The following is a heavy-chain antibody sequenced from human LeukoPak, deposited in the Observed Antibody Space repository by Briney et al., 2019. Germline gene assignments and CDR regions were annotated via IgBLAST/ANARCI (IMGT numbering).Heavy chain of an antibody. J-gene: IGHJ6*03. CDR1: GYTFTGYY. Sequence: GASVKVSCKASGYTFTGYYMHWVRQAPGQGLEWMGWINPNSGGTNYAQKFQGRVTMTRDTSISTAYMELSRLRSDDTAVYYCARGREYYDFWSGLSDNMDVWGKGTTVTVSS. D-gene: IGHD3-3*01. CDR2: INPNSGGT. CDR3: ARGREYYDFWSGLSDNMDV. V-gene: IGHV1-2*02.